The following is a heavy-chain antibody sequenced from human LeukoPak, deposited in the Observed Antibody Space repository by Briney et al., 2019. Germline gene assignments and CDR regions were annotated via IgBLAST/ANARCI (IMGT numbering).Heavy chain of an antibody. Sequence: GGSLRLSCAASGFTFSSYWMHWVRQAPGKGLVWVSCINSYGSSTSYADSVKGRVTISRDNAKNTLYLQMNSLRADDTAVYYCGRDSTTSYDYWGQGTLVTVSS. CDR3: GRDSTTSYDY. D-gene: IGHD2/OR15-2a*01. CDR2: INSYGSST. CDR1: GFTFSSYW. V-gene: IGHV3-74*01. J-gene: IGHJ4*02.